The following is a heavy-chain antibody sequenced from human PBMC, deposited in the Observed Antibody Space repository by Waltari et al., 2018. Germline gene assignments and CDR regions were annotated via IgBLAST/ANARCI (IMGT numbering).Heavy chain of an antibody. CDR2: IKEDGSES. Sequence: EVYLVESGGNLVQPGGSLRLSCAASGFTFSNYWMDWVRQAPGKGLGWVANIKEDGSESQCVESGKGRCTIARDNAQNLLSLQMDSLRAEDTAVYYCSVSLNDWGQGTLVTVSS. CDR1: GFTFSNYW. CDR3: SVSLND. J-gene: IGHJ4*02. V-gene: IGHV3-7*01.